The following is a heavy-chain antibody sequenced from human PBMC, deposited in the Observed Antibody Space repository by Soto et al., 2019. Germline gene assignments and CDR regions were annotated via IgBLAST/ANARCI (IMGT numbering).Heavy chain of an antibody. CDR2: MNPNSGNT. J-gene: IGHJ4*02. V-gene: IGHV1-8*01. Sequence: SVKVSCKASGYTFTSYDINWVRQATGQGLEWMGWMNPNSGNTGYAQKFRGRVTMTRNTSISTAYMELSSLRSEDTAVYYCARGGVFFFAAPTNPSDYWGQGTLVTVSS. CDR3: ARGGVFFFAAPTNPSDY. D-gene: IGHD3-10*01. CDR1: GYTFTSYD.